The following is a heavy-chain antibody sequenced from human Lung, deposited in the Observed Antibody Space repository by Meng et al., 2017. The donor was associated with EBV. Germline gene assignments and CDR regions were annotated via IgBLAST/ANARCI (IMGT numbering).Heavy chain of an antibody. CDR2: ISAYNGNT. J-gene: IGHJ4*02. CDR3: ARVEVGITSGDY. V-gene: IGHV1-18*01. CDR1: GYTFTNYG. Sequence: QSGGNVKKPGAYVKVSCKASGYTFTNYGITWVGQAPGQGLEWMGWISAYNGNTNYAQTLQGRVTMTTDTSTSTAYMELGSLRSDDTAVYYCARVEVGITSGDYWGQGTLVTVSS. D-gene: IGHD1-26*01.